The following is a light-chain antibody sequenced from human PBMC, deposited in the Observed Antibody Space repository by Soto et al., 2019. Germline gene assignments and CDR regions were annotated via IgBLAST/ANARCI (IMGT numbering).Light chain of an antibody. CDR3: AAWDDSLNGVI. V-gene: IGLV1-47*01. CDR1: SSNIGSKN. Sequence: QSVLTQPPSASGTPGLTVTISCSGSSSNIGSKNVHWYQQLPGTAPKLLIYRNYQRPSGVPDRFSGSKSGTSASLAISGLRSEDEADYYCAAWDDSLNGVICGGGTKLTVL. J-gene: IGLJ2*01. CDR2: RNY.